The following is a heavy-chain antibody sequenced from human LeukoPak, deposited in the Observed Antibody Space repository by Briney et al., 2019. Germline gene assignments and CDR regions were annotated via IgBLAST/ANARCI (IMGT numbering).Heavy chain of an antibody. CDR3: ARTAPPAAMLDAFNI. J-gene: IGHJ3*02. Sequence: PGRSLRLSCAASGFTFSSYAMHWVRQAPGKGLEWVAVISYDGSNKYYADSVKGRFTISRDNSKNTLYLQMNSLRAEDTAVYYCARTAPPAAMLDAFNIWGQGTMVTVSS. CDR2: ISYDGSNK. V-gene: IGHV3-30-3*01. D-gene: IGHD2-2*01. CDR1: GFTFSSYA.